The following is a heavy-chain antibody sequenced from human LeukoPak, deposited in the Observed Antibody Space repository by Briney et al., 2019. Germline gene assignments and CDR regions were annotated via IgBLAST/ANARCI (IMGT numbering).Heavy chain of an antibody. Sequence: GGSLRLSCVVSGISLSNYAMTWVRQAPGKGLEWVSYISERGGSTTYADSMNGRFTISRDSSLNTLYLQMNNLRAEDTAVYFCAKRGVVIRGILVIGYHQEAYHYDFWGQGVLVTVSS. J-gene: IGHJ4*02. CDR1: GISLSNYA. CDR3: AKRGVVIRGILVIGYHQEAYHYDF. V-gene: IGHV3-23*01. CDR2: ISERGGST. D-gene: IGHD3-10*01.